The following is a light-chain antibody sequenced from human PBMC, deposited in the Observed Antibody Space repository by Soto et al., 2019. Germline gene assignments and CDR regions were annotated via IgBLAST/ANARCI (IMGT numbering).Light chain of an antibody. CDR2: AAS. V-gene: IGKV1-39*01. CDR3: QQSYSTPSST. Sequence: DLQMTQSPSSLSASVGDRVTITCRASQSISSYLNWYQQKPGKAPKLLIYAASSLQSGVPSRFSGSGSGTDFTLTISSLQPEDFATYYCQQSYSTPSSTFDQGTKLEIK. CDR1: QSISSY. J-gene: IGKJ2*02.